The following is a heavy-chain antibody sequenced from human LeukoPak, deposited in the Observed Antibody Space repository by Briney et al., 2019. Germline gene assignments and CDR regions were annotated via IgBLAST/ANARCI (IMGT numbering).Heavy chain of an antibody. CDR1: GGSISSNY. Sequence: SETLSLTCTISGGSISSNYWSWLRQPAGKGLEWIGRIYNSGSINYNPPLKSRVTMSVDKSKNQFSLKLSSVTAADTAVYYYARAYFYYMDVWGKGTTVTVSS. CDR3: ARAYFYYMDV. CDR2: IYNSGSI. J-gene: IGHJ6*03. V-gene: IGHV4-4*07.